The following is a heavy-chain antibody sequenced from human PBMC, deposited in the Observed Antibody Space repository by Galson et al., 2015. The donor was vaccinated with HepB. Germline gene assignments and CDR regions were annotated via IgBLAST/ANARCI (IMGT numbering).Heavy chain of an antibody. D-gene: IGHD4-11*01. Sequence: SVKVSCKASGYTFTSYGISWVRQAPGQGLEWMGWISAYNGNTNYAQKLQGRVTMTTDTSTSTAYMELRSLRSDDTAVYYCAREGTPYSNYAYYFDYWGQGTLVTVSS. CDR1: GYTFTSYG. V-gene: IGHV1-18*01. CDR2: ISAYNGNT. J-gene: IGHJ4*02. CDR3: AREGTPYSNYAYYFDY.